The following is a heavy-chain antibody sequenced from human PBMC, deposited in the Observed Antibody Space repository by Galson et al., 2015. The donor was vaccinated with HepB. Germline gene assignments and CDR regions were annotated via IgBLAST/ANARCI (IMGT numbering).Heavy chain of an antibody. J-gene: IGHJ5*02. Sequence: TLSLTCTASGGSINRDYNYWTWVRQPPGKGLEWIGYIQYTGRTSYNPSLKSRITMSIDAAQNQFSLNLNSVTAADTATYYCASPDWSDPWGHGTLVIVSS. CDR3: ASPDWSDP. V-gene: IGHV4-30-4*01. CDR1: GGSINRDYNY. CDR2: IQYTGRT.